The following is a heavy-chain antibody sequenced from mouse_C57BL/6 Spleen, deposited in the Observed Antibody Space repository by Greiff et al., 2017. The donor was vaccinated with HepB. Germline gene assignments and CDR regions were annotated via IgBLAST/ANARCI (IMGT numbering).Heavy chain of an antibody. CDR3: ARHPNYYGSEGNYFDY. CDR2: ISSGGSYT. CDR1: GFTFSSYG. D-gene: IGHD1-1*01. Sequence: EVNLVESGGDLVKPGGSLKLSCAASGFTFSSYGMSWVRQTPDKRLEWVATISSGGSYTYYPDSVKGRFTISRDNAKNTLYLQMGSLKSEDTAMYYCARHPNYYGSEGNYFDYWGQGTTLTVSS. V-gene: IGHV5-6*01. J-gene: IGHJ2*01.